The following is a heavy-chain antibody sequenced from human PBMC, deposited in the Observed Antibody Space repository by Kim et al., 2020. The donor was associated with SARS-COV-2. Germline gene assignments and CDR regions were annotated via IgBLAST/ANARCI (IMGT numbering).Heavy chain of an antibody. CDR3: ARFSGFYYYYYGMDV. J-gene: IGHJ6*02. D-gene: IGHD6-25*01. CDR1: GYTFTSYY. V-gene: IGHV1-46*01. Sequence: ASVKVSCKASGYTFTSYYMHWVRQAPGQGLEWMGIINPSGGSTSYAQKFQGRVTMTRDTSTSTVYMELSSLRSEDTAVYYCARFSGFYYYYYGMDVWGQGTTVTVSS. CDR2: INPSGGST.